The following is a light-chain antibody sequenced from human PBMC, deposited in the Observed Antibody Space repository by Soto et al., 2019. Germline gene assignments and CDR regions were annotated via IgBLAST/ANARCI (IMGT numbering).Light chain of an antibody. CDR3: QQHIGWPLT. CDR1: QTISSW. V-gene: IGKV1-5*03. CDR2: KAS. J-gene: IGKJ4*01. Sequence: DIQITQSPSTLSGSVGDRVTITCRASQTISSWLAWYQQKPGKAPKLLIYKASTLKSGVPSRFSGSGSGTDFTLSISSLEPEDFAVYYCQQHIGWPLTFGGGTKVDI.